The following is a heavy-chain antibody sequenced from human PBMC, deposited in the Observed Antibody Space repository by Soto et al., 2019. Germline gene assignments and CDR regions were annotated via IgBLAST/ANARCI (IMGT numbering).Heavy chain of an antibody. J-gene: IGHJ4*02. CDR2: ISSSGNSI. CDR1: GFTFSDYY. CDR3: ARRAAAGRSFDY. D-gene: IGHD6-13*01. V-gene: IGHV3-11*01. Sequence: VGSLRLSCAASGFTFSDYYMTWIRQAPGKGLEWVSYISSSGNSIYYADSVRGRFTVSRDNAKNSLFLQMNSLRAEDTAVYYCARRAAAGRSFDYWGLGNLVTVFS.